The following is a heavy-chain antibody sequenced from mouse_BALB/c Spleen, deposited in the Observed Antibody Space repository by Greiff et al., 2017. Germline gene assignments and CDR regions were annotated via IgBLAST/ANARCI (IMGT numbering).Heavy chain of an antibody. CDR1: GYTFTSYW. CDR2: INPSTGYT. CDR3: ARDPYDYGGAWFAY. V-gene: IGHV1-7*01. D-gene: IGHD2-4*01. Sequence: VKLMESGAELAKPGASVKMSCKASGYTFTSYWMHWVKQRPGQGLEWIGYINPSTGYTEYNQKFKDKATLTADKSSSTAYMQLSSLTSEDSAVYYCARDPYDYGGAWFAYWGQGTLVTVSA. J-gene: IGHJ3*01.